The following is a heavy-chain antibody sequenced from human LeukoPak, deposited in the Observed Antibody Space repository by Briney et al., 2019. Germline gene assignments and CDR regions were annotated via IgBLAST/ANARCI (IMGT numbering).Heavy chain of an antibody. CDR3: AGAEGSSWALNWFDP. CDR1: GGSISSGSYY. J-gene: IGHJ5*02. Sequence: SETLSLTCTVSGGSISSGSYYWSWIRQPAGKGLEWIGRIYTSGSTNYNPSLKSRVTISVDTSKNQFSLKLSSVTAADTAVYYCAGAEGSSWALNWFDPWGQGTLVTVSS. D-gene: IGHD6-13*01. CDR2: IYTSGST. V-gene: IGHV4-61*02.